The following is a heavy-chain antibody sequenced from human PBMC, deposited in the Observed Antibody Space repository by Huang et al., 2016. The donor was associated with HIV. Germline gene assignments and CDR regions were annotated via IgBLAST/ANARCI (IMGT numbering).Heavy chain of an antibody. CDR3: ARGGGGSAGQTPLVWFDP. V-gene: IGHV7-4-1*02. D-gene: IGHD6-25*01. CDR2: INSATRGK. J-gene: IGHJ5*02. Sequence: QVQLVQSGSEFKKPGASVRISCRASGYTFPSYNLNWVRQAPGQGLEWMGWINSATRGKSYAKAFTGRFVFSVDTSVATAFRQITNLRAADTAVYFCARGGGGSAGQTPLVWFDPWGQGTLVTVSS. CDR1: GYTFPSYN.